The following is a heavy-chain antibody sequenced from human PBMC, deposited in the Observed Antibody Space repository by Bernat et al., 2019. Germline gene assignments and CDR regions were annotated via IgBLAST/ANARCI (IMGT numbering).Heavy chain of an antibody. CDR3: ARDLSSGDYYYYMDV. D-gene: IGHD1-26*01. CDR2: IWCDGSNK. Sequence: QVQLVESGGNVVQPGTSLRLSCAASGSTFSLYDFNWVRQAPGKGLEWVAVIWCDGSNKNYADAVKGRFTISRDDSKNTVYLQMNSLRVEEPAIYYCARDLSSGDYYYYMDVWGNGTTVTVSS. J-gene: IGHJ6*03. CDR1: GSTFSLYD. V-gene: IGHV3-33*01.